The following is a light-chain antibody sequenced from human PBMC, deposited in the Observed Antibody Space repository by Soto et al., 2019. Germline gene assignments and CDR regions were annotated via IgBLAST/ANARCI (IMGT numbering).Light chain of an antibody. J-gene: IGKJ2*01. CDR1: QSVSSY. V-gene: IGKV3-11*01. CDR2: DTS. Sequence: EIVLTQSPATLSLSPGERATLSCRASQSVSSYLAWYQQKPGQAPRLLIYDTSNRATGIPARFSRSGSGTDFTLAISSLDPEDFAVDYCQQRSNWSYTFGQGTKLEIK. CDR3: QQRSNWSYT.